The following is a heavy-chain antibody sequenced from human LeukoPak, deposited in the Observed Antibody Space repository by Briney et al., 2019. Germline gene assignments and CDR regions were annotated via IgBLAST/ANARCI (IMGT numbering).Heavy chain of an antibody. CDR3: ARPRWLQFGPHDC. V-gene: IGHV3-21*01. Sequence: RGSLRLSCAASGFTFSSYSMNWVRQAPGKGLEWVSSISSSSSYIYYADSVKGRFTISRDNAKNSLYLQMNSLGAEDTAVYYCARPRWLQFGPHDCWGQGTLVTVSS. J-gene: IGHJ4*02. CDR2: ISSSSSYI. CDR1: GFTFSSYS. D-gene: IGHD5-24*01.